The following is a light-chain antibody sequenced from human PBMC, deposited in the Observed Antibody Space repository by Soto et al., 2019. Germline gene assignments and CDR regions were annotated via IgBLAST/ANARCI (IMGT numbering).Light chain of an antibody. CDR2: AAS. J-gene: IGKJ1*01. CDR3: QQYHISPGT. V-gene: IGKV1-27*01. CDR1: QDIRTF. Sequence: DLQMTQFPSSLSASVGDRVTITCRASQDIRTFLAWYQQRPGKVPKLLIYAASTLQSGVPSRCSGSGSGTDVTLLIGSRKPEAVATYYCQQYHISPGTFGHGTRVDI.